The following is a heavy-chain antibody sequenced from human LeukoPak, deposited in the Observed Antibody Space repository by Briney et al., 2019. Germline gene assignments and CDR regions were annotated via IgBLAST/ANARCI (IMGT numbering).Heavy chain of an antibody. J-gene: IGHJ4*02. CDR1: GFTFSSFA. V-gene: IGHV3-30-3*01. Sequence: GSLRLSCAASGFTFSSFAMHWVRQAPGKGLEWVAVISYDGSNKYYADSVKGRFTLSRDNSKNTLYLQMNSLRAEDTAVYYCATRPYSNYYDYWGQGTLVTVSS. CDR2: ISYDGSNK. D-gene: IGHD4-11*01. CDR3: ATRPYSNYYDY.